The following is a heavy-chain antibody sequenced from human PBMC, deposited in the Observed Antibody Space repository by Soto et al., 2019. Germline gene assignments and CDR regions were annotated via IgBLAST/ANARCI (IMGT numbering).Heavy chain of an antibody. J-gene: IGHJ6*02. V-gene: IGHV3-7*03. CDR2: IEGDGSAK. CDR1: GFTFSSFW. Sequence: GSLRLSCAASGFTFSSFWMSWVRQAPGKGPEWVANIEGDGSAKNYLDSVKGRFTISRDNAKNSLYLQMSSLRAEDTAVYYCVRDGCSGNRCYIYGMDVWGQGTTVTV. D-gene: IGHD2-2*02. CDR3: VRDGCSGNRCYIYGMDV.